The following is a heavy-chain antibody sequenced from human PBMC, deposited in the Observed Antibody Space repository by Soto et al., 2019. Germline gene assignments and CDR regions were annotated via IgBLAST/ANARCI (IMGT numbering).Heavy chain of an antibody. Sequence: PSETLSLTCAVSGGSISSGGYSWSWIRQPPGKGLEWIGYIYHSGSTYYNPSLKSRVTISVDRSKNQFSLKLSSVTAADTAVYYCAIEHISSGTSAGLDYWGQGTLVTVSS. J-gene: IGHJ4*02. CDR1: GGSISSGGYS. CDR2: IYHSGST. V-gene: IGHV4-30-2*01. D-gene: IGHD3-10*01. CDR3: AIEHISSGTSAGLDY.